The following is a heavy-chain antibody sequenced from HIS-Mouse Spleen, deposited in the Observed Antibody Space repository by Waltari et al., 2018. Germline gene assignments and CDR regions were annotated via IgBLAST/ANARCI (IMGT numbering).Heavy chain of an antibody. Sequence: QVQPVESGGGVVQPGRSLRISCASSGFTFSSYGMHWVSQAPGKGLEWVAVISYDGSNKYYADSVKGRFTISRDNSKTTLYLQMNSLRAEDTAVYYCAKDKHHAFDYWGQGTLVTVSS. J-gene: IGHJ4*02. CDR1: GFTFSSYG. CDR3: AKDKHHAFDY. V-gene: IGHV3-30*18. CDR2: ISYDGSNK.